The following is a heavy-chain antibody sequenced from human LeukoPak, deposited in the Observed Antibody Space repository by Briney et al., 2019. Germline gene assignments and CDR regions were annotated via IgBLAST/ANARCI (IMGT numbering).Heavy chain of an antibody. CDR2: IYSGGST. CDR1: GFTISSNY. CDR3: ARDYFRGGSGSPV. D-gene: IGHD3-10*01. V-gene: IGHV3-53*01. Sequence: GGSLRLSCAASGFTISSNYMSWVRQAPGKGLEWVSVIYSGGSTDYADSVKGRFIISRDNSKNTLYLQMNSLRAEDTAVYYCARDYFRGGSGSPVWGQGTTVTVSS. J-gene: IGHJ6*02.